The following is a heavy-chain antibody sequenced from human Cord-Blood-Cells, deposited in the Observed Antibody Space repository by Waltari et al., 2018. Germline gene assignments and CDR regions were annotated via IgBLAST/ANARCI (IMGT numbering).Heavy chain of an antibody. J-gene: IGHJ5*02. CDR2: INHSGST. D-gene: IGHD6-6*01. Sequence: QVQLQQWGAGLLKPSETLSPTCVVSGGSFSGYYWRWIRQPPGKGLEWIGEINHSGSTNYNPSLKSRVTIAVDTAKNQFSLKLSSVTAADTAVYYCARGRRSSSSYNWFDPWGQGTLVTVSS. V-gene: IGHV4-34*01. CDR3: ARGRRSSSSYNWFDP. CDR1: GGSFSGYY.